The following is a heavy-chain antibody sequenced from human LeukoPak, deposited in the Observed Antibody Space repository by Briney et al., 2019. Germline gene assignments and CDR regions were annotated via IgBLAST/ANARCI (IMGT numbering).Heavy chain of an antibody. V-gene: IGHV3-23*01. CDR2: ISGNGAKT. Sequence: PGGSLRLSCEASGFTFSSYGTSWVRQAPGKGLEWVSPISGNGAKTYYADSVKGRFTISRDNAKNTLYLQVNSLRAEDTAVYYCARGIGDWAYYYYGMDVWGQGTTVTVSS. CDR1: GFTFSSYG. CDR3: ARGIGDWAYYYYGMDV. D-gene: IGHD2-21*02. J-gene: IGHJ6*02.